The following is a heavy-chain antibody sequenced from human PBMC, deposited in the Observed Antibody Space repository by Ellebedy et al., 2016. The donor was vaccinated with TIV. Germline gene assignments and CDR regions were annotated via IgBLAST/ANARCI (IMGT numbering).Heavy chain of an antibody. CDR2: ISGSGGST. V-gene: IGHV3-64*04. CDR3: AKDEQGTAMANFDY. D-gene: IGHD5-18*01. Sequence: GGSLRLXCSASGFTFSSYAMHWVRQAPGKGLEYVSAISGSGGSTYYADSVKGRFTISRDNSKNTLYLQMNSLRAEDTAVYYCAKDEQGTAMANFDYWGQGTLVTVSS. J-gene: IGHJ4*02. CDR1: GFTFSSYA.